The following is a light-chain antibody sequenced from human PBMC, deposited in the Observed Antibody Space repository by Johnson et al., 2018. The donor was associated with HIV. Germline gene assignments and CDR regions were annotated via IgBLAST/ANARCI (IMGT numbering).Light chain of an antibody. J-gene: IGLJ1*01. V-gene: IGLV1-51*02. Sequence: QSVLTKPPSVSAGPRQKVTISCSGSSSNIGNNYVSWYQQLPGTAPKLFIYENNKRPSGIPDRFSASKSGTSATLVITGLQTGDEADYYCGTWDSSLSAHFVFGTGTRVTV. CDR1: SSNIGNNY. CDR3: GTWDSSLSAHFV. CDR2: ENN.